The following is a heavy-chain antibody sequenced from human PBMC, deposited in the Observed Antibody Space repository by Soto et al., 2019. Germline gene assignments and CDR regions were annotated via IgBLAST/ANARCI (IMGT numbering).Heavy chain of an antibody. CDR3: AREHSSSWRFDY. V-gene: IGHV1-8*01. CDR2: MNANSGNT. D-gene: IGHD6-13*01. CDR1: GYTFTSYD. J-gene: IGHJ4*02. Sequence: QVQLVQSGAEVKKPGASVKVSCKASGYTFTSYDINWVRQATGQGLEWMGWMNANSGNTGYAQKFQGRVTMTRNNSISTAYMELSSLRSEDTAVYYCAREHSSSWRFDYWGQGTLVTVSS.